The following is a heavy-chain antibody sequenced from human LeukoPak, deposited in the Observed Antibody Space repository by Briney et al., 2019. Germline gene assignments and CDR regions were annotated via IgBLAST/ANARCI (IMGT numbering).Heavy chain of an antibody. J-gene: IGHJ4*02. CDR3: ARCSSGPDY. Sequence: ASETLSLTCTVSGVSNSSGGYYWSWIRQPPGKGLEWIGYIYHSGSTYYNPSLKSRVTISVDRSKNQFSLKLSSVTAADTAVYYCARCSSGPDYWGQGTLVTVSS. D-gene: IGHD6-19*01. V-gene: IGHV4-30-2*01. CDR2: IYHSGST. CDR1: GVSNSSGGYY.